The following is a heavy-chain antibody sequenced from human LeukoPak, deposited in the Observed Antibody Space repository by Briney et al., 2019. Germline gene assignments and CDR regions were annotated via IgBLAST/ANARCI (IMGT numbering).Heavy chain of an antibody. Sequence: PFETLSLTCTVSGGSISSYYWSWIRQPPGKGLEWIGYIYYSGSTNYNPSLKSRVTISVDTSKNQFSLKLSSVTAADTAVYYCARRSRQQLVREDWFDPWGQGTLVTVSS. CDR2: IYYSGST. CDR3: ARRSRQQLVREDWFDP. D-gene: IGHD6-13*01. CDR1: GGSISSYY. J-gene: IGHJ5*02. V-gene: IGHV4-59*01.